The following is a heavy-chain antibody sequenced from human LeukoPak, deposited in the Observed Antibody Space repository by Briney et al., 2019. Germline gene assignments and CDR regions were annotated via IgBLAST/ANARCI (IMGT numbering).Heavy chain of an antibody. CDR1: GGSFSGYY. Sequence: PSETLSPTCAVYGGSFSGYYWSWIRQPPGKGLEWIGEINHSGSTNYNPSLKSRVTISVDTSKNQFSLKLSSVTAADTAVYYCARAFYPGYYSYMAVWGKGTTVTVSS. D-gene: IGHD3-3*02. V-gene: IGHV4-34*01. J-gene: IGHJ6*03. CDR3: ARAFYPGYYSYMAV. CDR2: INHSGST.